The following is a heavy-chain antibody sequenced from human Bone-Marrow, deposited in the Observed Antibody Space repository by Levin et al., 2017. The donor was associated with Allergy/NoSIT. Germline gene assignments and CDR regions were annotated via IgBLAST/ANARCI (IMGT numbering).Heavy chain of an antibody. CDR3: ARAGELDYADWCFDL. CDR2: ISTSSGTI. J-gene: IGHJ2*01. D-gene: IGHD1-26*01. CDR1: GFTFRSHS. V-gene: IGHV3-48*04. Sequence: SGGSLRLSCAASGFTFRSHSMNWVRQAPGKGLEWVSYISTSSGTIYYAESVKGRFTISRDNARNSLYLQMDSLRAEDTALYYCARAGELDYADWCFDLWGRGTLVTVSS.